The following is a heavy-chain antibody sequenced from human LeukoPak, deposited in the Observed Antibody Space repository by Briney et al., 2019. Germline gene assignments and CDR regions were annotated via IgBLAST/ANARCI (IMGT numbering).Heavy chain of an antibody. CDR1: GFTFSSYS. D-gene: IGHD2-2*01. CDR3: ARHDCTSANCPLDY. J-gene: IGHJ4*02. CDR2: ISSSSSYI. V-gene: IGHV3-21*04. Sequence: GGSLRLSCAASGFTFSSYSMNWVRQAPGKGLEWVSSISSSSSYIYYADSVKGRFTISRDNAKNSLYLQMNSLRAEDTALYYCARHDCTSANCPLDYWGQGALVAVSS.